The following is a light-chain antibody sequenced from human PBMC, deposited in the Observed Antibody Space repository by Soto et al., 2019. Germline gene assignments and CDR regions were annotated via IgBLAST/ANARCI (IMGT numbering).Light chain of an antibody. V-gene: IGKV3-15*01. Sequence: EIVMTQSPASLSVSPGDGATLSCRASQSVASNVAWYQQKPGQGPRLLINGASTRAVGVPARFSGSGSGTDFNLTISSLQSEYFAVYYCQHYHNWPPQYTLGQGTKLQIK. J-gene: IGKJ2*01. CDR1: QSVASN. CDR2: GAS. CDR3: QHYHNWPPQYT.